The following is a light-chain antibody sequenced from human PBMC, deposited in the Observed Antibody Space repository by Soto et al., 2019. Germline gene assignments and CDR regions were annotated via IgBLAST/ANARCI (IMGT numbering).Light chain of an antibody. Sequence: EIVLTQSPGTLSLSPGQRATLSCRASQSISSSSLAWYQQRPGQAPSLLIYGASRRATGIPDRFSGSGSGTDFTLTITRLEPEDVAVYYCQHYGASPKYTFGQGTKLEIK. CDR1: QSISSSS. J-gene: IGKJ2*01. CDR2: GAS. V-gene: IGKV3-20*01. CDR3: QHYGASPKYT.